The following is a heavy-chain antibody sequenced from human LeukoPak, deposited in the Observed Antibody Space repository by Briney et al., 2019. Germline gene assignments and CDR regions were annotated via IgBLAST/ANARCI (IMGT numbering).Heavy chain of an antibody. V-gene: IGHV1-69*05. D-gene: IGHD2-2*03. CDR2: IIPIFGTA. CDR1: GGTFSSYA. Sequence: GASVKVSCKASGGTFSSYAISWVRQAPGQGLEWMGRIIPIFGTANYAQQFQGRVTITTDESTSTAYMELSSLRSEDTAVYYCARDMDSSVYYFDYWGQGTLVTVSS. J-gene: IGHJ4*02. CDR3: ARDMDSSVYYFDY.